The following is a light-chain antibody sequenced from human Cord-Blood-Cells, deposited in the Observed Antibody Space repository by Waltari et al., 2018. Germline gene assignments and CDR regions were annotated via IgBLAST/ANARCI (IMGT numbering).Light chain of an antibody. CDR1: QDISNY. CDR3: QQYDNIPIT. V-gene: IGKV1-33*01. J-gene: IGKJ5*01. Sequence: DIQMTQSPSSLSSSVGDRVTITCQASQDISNYLNWYQQKPGKAPKLLIYDASKLETGVPSRFSGSGSGTDFTFTISSLQPEDIATYYCQQYDNIPITFGQGTRLEIK. CDR2: DAS.